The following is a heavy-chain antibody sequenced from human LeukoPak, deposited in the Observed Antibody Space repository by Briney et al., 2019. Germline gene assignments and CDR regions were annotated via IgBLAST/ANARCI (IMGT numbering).Heavy chain of an antibody. CDR3: ARGVVTGDVWGSSYYYYGMDV. J-gene: IGHJ6*02. Sequence: SETLSLTCTVSGGSISSYYWSWIRQPPGKGLEWIGYIYYSGSTNYNPSLKSRVTISVDTSKNQFSLKLSSVTVADTAVYYCARGVVTGDVWGSSYYYYGMDVWGQGTTVTVSS. V-gene: IGHV4-59*01. CDR1: GGSISSYY. CDR2: IYYSGST. D-gene: IGHD7-27*01.